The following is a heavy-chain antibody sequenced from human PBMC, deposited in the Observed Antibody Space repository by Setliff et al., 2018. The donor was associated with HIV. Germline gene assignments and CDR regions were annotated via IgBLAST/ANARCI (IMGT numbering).Heavy chain of an antibody. V-gene: IGHV1-46*01. CDR3: ARAGTLPMPINWFDP. CDR1: GYTFTNYY. D-gene: IGHD3-10*01. Sequence: ASVKVSCKASGYTFTNYYIHWVRQAPGQGLEWMGIINPSGGSTTYAQKFQGRVTMTRDTSTSTVYMELSSLRSEDTAVYYCARAGTLPMPINWFDPWGPGTLVTVS. J-gene: IGHJ5*02. CDR2: INPSGGST.